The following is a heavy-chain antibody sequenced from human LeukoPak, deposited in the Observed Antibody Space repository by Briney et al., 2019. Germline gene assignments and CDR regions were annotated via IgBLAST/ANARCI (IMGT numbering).Heavy chain of an antibody. V-gene: IGHV1-2*02. CDR2: TNPNNGGT. CDR1: GYTFIGYY. D-gene: IGHD3-9*01. Sequence: ASVKVSCKASGYTFIGYYIHWVRQAPGQGLEWMGWTNPNNGGTNYAQKFQGRVTVTRDTSISTVYMELSRLRSDDTAVYYCARAISHYYSYGMDVWGQGTTVTASS. CDR3: ARAISHYYSYGMDV. J-gene: IGHJ6*02.